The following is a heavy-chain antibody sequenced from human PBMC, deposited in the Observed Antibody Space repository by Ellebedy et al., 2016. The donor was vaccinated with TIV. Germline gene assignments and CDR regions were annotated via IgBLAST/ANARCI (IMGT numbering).Heavy chain of an antibody. CDR3: ARGRPAVVGALNYGLDV. CDR2: IVHTGAT. Sequence: MPSETLSLTCAVSGGSLSGYYWSWIRQPPGKGLEWIGEIVHTGATNYNPSLKSPVSISQDTSKSQFSLQLSSVAAADTAVYYCARGRPAVVGALNYGLDVWGQGTTVTVSS. D-gene: IGHD6-19*01. CDR1: GGSLSGYY. V-gene: IGHV4-34*01. J-gene: IGHJ6*02.